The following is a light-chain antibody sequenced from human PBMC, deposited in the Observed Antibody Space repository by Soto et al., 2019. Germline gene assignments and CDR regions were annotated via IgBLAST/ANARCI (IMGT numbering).Light chain of an antibody. CDR2: EDS. J-gene: IGLJ2*01. Sequence: QLVLTQPASVSGSPGQSITISCTGTSSDVGSYNLVSWYQQYPGKVPKLMIYEDSKRPSGVSNRFSGSKSGNTASLTISGLQAEDEADYYCCSYAGSSTVVFGGGTKLTVL. CDR3: CSYAGSSTVV. CDR1: SSDVGSYNL. V-gene: IGLV2-23*01.